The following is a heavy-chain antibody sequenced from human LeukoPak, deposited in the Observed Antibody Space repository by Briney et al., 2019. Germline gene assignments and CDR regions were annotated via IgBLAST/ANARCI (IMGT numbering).Heavy chain of an antibody. Sequence: PGGSLRLSRAASGFTFSSYAIHWVRQAPGKGLEYVSAINSNGGRTYYADSVKGRFTISRDNSKNTVYLQMGSLRAEDMAVYYCARARRSCSGDTCYSYYFDYWGQGTLVTVSS. V-gene: IGHV3-64*02. D-gene: IGHD2-15*01. J-gene: IGHJ4*02. CDR1: GFTFSSYA. CDR2: INSNGGRT. CDR3: ARARRSCSGDTCYSYYFDY.